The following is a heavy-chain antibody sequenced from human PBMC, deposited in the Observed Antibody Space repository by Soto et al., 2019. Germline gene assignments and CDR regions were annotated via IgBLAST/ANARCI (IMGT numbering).Heavy chain of an antibody. CDR1: GGSISRSYW. V-gene: IGHV4-4*02. D-gene: IGHD3-3*01. J-gene: IGHJ4*02. CDR3: VSSLNYDFLRDGGRHFYFDY. Sequence: QVQLPESGPGLVKPSGTLSLTCAVSGGSISRSYWWKWSRQTPRGGLEWIGKIYHGGTTTYNPSPKNRVPNSVDKSKNQFSLKLTSVTAADTAVYYCVSSLNYDFLRDGGRHFYFDYWGRGILATVSS. CDR2: IYHGGTT.